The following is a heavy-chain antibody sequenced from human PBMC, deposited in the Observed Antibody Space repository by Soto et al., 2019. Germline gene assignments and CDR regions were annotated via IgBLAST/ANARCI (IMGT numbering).Heavy chain of an antibody. D-gene: IGHD3-22*01. V-gene: IGHV4-39*01. J-gene: IGHJ5*02. CDR1: GGSISSSSYY. CDR2: IYYSGST. Sequence: ASETLSLTCTVSGGSISSSSYYWGWIRQPPGKGLEWIGSIYYSGSTYYNPSLKSRVTISVDTSKNQFSLKLSSVTAADTAVYYCARQAYYYDSSGYYYIRWFDPWGQGTLVTVSS. CDR3: ARQAYYYDSSGYYYIRWFDP.